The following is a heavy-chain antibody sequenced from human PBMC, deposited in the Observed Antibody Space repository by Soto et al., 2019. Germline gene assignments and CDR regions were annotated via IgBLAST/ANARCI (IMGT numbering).Heavy chain of an antibody. J-gene: IGHJ4*02. CDR3: AKDRSFGPPPVRFDS. D-gene: IGHD3-10*01. CDR1: GFTFSVYA. Sequence: EVQLLESGGGLVQPGGSLRLSCGASGFTFSVYAMTWDRQAPGKGLEWVSAISGNGGSTYYADSVKGRFTISRDNSKSTLHLQMNSLRVEDTAVYYCAKDRSFGPPPVRFDSWGQGTLVTVSS. V-gene: IGHV3-23*01. CDR2: ISGNGGST.